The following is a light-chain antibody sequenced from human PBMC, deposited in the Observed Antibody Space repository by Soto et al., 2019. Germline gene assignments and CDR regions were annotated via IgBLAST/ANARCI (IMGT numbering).Light chain of an antibody. J-gene: IGLJ1*01. CDR1: SSDVDGYNY. CDR3: CSYSSMTYV. V-gene: IGLV2-14*03. CDR2: DVT. Sequence: QSVLTQPASVSGSPGQSITISCTGASSDVDGYNYVSWFQQYPGKAPKLMIYDVTKRPSGVPGRFSASMSGSTASLTISGLQAEDEADYYCCSYSSMTYVFGTGTKVTVL.